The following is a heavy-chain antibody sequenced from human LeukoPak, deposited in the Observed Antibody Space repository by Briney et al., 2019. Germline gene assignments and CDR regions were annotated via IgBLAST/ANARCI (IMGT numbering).Heavy chain of an antibody. J-gene: IGHJ3*02. CDR3: TTGRWRGDAFDI. Sequence: GGSLRLSCAASGFTFSNAWMSWVGQAPGKGLDWVGRIKSKTDGGTTDYAAPVKGRFTISRDDSKNTLYLQMNSLKTEDTAVYYCTTGRWRGDAFDIWGQGTMVTVSS. D-gene: IGHD3-10*01. CDR2: IKSKTDGGTT. CDR1: GFTFSNAW. V-gene: IGHV3-15*01.